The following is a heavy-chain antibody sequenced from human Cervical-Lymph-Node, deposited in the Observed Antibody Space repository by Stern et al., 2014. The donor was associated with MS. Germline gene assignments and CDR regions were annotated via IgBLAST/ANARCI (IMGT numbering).Heavy chain of an antibody. CDR2: ISSSSSTI. CDR1: GFTFSSYS. CDR3: ARRGRDSSGYFYGMDV. D-gene: IGHD3-22*01. V-gene: IGHV3-48*01. Sequence: EVQLVESGGGLVQPGGSLRLSCAASGFTFSSYSMNWVRQARGKGLEWVSYISSSSSTIYYADSVKGRFTISRDNAKNSLYLQMNSLRAEDTAVYYCARRGRDSSGYFYGMDVWGQGTTVTVSS. J-gene: IGHJ6*02.